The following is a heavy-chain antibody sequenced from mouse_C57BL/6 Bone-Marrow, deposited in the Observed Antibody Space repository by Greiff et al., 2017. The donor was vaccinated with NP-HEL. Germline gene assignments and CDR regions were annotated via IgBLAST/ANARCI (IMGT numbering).Heavy chain of an antibody. Sequence: VQLQQSGAELVRPGTSVKVSCKASGYAFTNYLIEWVKQRPGQGLEWIGVINPGSGGTNYNEKFKGKATLTADKSSSTAYMQLSSLTSEDSAVYFCARSEGHYGSHWYFDVWGTGTTVTVSS. CDR3: ARSEGHYGSHWYFDV. V-gene: IGHV1-54*01. D-gene: IGHD1-1*01. CDR1: GYAFTNYL. CDR2: INPGSGGT. J-gene: IGHJ1*03.